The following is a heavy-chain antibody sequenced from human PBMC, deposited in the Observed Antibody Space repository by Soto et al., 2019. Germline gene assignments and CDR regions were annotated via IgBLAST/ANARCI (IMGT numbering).Heavy chain of an antibody. Sequence: SVKVSCKASGYTFTSYGISWVRQAPGQGLEWMGGIIPIFGTANYAQKFQGRVTITADESTSTAYMELSSLRSEDTAVYYCARHLYDYVWGSYRYYYYYGMDVWGQGTTVTVSS. CDR3: ARHLYDYVWGSYRYYYYYGMDV. CDR2: IIPIFGTA. CDR1: GYTFTSYG. D-gene: IGHD3-16*02. V-gene: IGHV1-69*13. J-gene: IGHJ6*02.